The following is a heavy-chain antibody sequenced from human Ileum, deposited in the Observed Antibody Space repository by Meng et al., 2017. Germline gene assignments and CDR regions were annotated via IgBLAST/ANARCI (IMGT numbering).Heavy chain of an antibody. V-gene: IGHV7-4-1*02. J-gene: IGHJ4*02. CDR2: INTNTGNP. CDR3: ARVTGGDYGIEFAY. Sequence: QVHVVASGLELQKPGALVKVSCKASCYIFTTYAINMVRLAPGQGCECMGWINTNTGNPTYAQGFTRRFVFSLDTSVNTASLQISSLKAEDTAVYYCARVTGGDYGIEFAYWGQGTLVTVSS. D-gene: IGHD4-17*01. CDR1: CYIFTTYA.